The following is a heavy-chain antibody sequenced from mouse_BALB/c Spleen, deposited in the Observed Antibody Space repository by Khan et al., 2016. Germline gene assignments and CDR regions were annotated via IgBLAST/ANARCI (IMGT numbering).Heavy chain of an antibody. J-gene: IGHJ2*01. Sequence: VQLQQSGPELVKPGASVKISCKASGYSFTGYFMNWVKQSHGKSLEWIGRISPYNGDTFYNQKFKGKATFTVAKSSSTANMELLILTSEDCADDYCGSGCLPPLDYWGQGTTLTVSS. CDR3: GSGCLPPLDY. V-gene: IGHV1-37*01. CDR1: GYSFTGYF. CDR2: ISPYNGDT.